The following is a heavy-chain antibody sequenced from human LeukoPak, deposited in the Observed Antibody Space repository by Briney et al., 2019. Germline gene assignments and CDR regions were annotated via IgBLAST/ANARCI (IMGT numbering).Heavy chain of an antibody. CDR1: GFNFNNHW. D-gene: IGHD2-2*02. Sequence: KPGESLKISCEASGFNFNNHWVSWVRQMPGKGLEWMGIIYPGDYDTRYSPSFQGHVTISVDKSISTAYLQWRSLRASDTAMYFCAGHSFDTVDAFDVWGQGTIVTVSA. V-gene: IGHV5-51*01. J-gene: IGHJ3*01. CDR3: AGHSFDTVDAFDV. CDR2: IYPGDYDT.